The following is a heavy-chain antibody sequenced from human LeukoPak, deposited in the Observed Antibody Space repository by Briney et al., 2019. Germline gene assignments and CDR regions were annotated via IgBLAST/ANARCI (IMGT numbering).Heavy chain of an antibody. CDR3: ARYCSSTSCYGDWFDP. V-gene: IGHV1-69*13. J-gene: IGHJ5*02. D-gene: IGHD2-2*01. Sequence: ASVKVSCKASVGTFSSYAISWVRQAPGQGLEWMGGIIPIFGTATYAQKFQGRVTITADESTSTAYMELSSLRSEDTAVYYCARYCSSTSCYGDWFDPWGQGTLVTVSS. CDR2: IIPIFGTA. CDR1: VGTFSSYA.